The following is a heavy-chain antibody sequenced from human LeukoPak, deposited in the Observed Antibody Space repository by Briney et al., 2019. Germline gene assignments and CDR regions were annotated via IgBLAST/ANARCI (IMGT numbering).Heavy chain of an antibody. J-gene: IGHJ4*02. CDR2: IKSKTDGGTT. D-gene: IGHD2-2*01. Sequence: GGSLRLSCAASGFTFSNAWMSWVRQAPGKGLEWVGRIKSKTDGGTTDYAAPVKGRFTISRDDSKNTLYLQMNSLKTEDTAVYYCTTTYCSSTSCYDYWGQGTLVTVSS. CDR1: GFTFSNAW. CDR3: TTTYCSSTSCYDY. V-gene: IGHV3-15*01.